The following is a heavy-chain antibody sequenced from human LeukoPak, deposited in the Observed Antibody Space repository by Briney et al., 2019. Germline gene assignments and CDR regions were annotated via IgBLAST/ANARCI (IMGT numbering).Heavy chain of an antibody. D-gene: IGHD2-21*02. Sequence: GGSLRLSCAASEFSVGSNYMTWVRQAPGKGLEWVSLIYSGGSTYYADSVKGRFTISRDNSKNTLYLQMNSLRAEDTAVYYCVRVDNDEYCGGDCLSRDYWGQGTLVTVSS. CDR1: EFSVGSNY. CDR3: VRVDNDEYCGGDCLSRDY. V-gene: IGHV3-66*01. CDR2: IYSGGST. J-gene: IGHJ4*02.